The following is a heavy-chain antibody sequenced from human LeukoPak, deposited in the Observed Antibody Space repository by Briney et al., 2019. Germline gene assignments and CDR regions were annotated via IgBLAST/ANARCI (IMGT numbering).Heavy chain of an antibody. J-gene: IGHJ4*02. CDR3: ARVGRDYGGNRFSDY. D-gene: IGHD4-23*01. CDR1: GGTFSSYA. Sequence: SVKVSCKASGGTFSSYAISWVRQAPGQGLEWMGGIIPIFGTANYAQKFQGRVTMTTDTSTSTAYMELRSLRSDDTAIYYCARVGRDYGGNRFSDYWGQGTLVTVSS. CDR2: IIPIFGTA. V-gene: IGHV1-69*05.